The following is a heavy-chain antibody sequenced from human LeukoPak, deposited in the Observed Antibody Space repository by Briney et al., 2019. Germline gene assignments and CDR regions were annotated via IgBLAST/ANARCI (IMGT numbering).Heavy chain of an antibody. Sequence: GSLRLSCAASGFTFSSYGMHWVRQAPGKGLEWVAFIRYDGSNKYYADSVKGRFTISRDNSKNTLYLQMNSLRAEDTAVYYCAKTRGSGSYYTATDYWGQGTLVTVSS. V-gene: IGHV3-30*02. CDR3: AKTRGSGSYYTATDY. D-gene: IGHD3-10*01. CDR1: GFTFSSYG. CDR2: IRYDGSNK. J-gene: IGHJ4*02.